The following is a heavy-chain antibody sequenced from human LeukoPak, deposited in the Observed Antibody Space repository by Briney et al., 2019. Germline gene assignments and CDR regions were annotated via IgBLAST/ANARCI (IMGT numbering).Heavy chain of an antibody. D-gene: IGHD4-17*01. V-gene: IGHV4-59*01. Sequence: PSETLSLTCTVSGGSISSYYWSWIRQPPGRGLEWIGYIYYSGSSSYNPSLKSRVTISLDTSKNQFSLKLSSVTAADTAVYYCARGQGTVTTHWGQGTLVTVSS. CDR1: GGSISSYY. CDR2: IYYSGSS. CDR3: ARGQGTVTTH. J-gene: IGHJ4*02.